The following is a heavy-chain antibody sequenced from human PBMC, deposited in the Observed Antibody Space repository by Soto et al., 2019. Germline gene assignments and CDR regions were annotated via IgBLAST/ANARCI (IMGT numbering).Heavy chain of an antibody. Sequence: PGESLTISWNGSGYSFPSYWGICMRQMPGKGLEWMGIIYPGDSDTRYSPSFQGQVTISADKSISTAYLQWSSLKASDTAMYYCASTYYYDSSGYYHIDIWGQGTMVTVS. V-gene: IGHV5-51*01. CDR1: GYSFPSYW. CDR2: IYPGDSDT. D-gene: IGHD3-22*01. J-gene: IGHJ3*02. CDR3: ASTYYYDSSGYYHIDI.